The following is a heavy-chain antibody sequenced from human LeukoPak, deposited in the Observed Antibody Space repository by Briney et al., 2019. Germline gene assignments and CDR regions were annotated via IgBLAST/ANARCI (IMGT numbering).Heavy chain of an antibody. J-gene: IGHJ4*02. CDR3: ARGHYDHWTGVY. V-gene: IGHV1-8*01. CDR2: MNPNSGNT. D-gene: IGHD3-3*01. CDR1: GYTFTSYD. Sequence: ASVKVSRKASGYTFTSYDINWVRQATGQGLEWMGWMNPNSGNTGYAQKFQGRVTMTRNTSISTAYMELSSLRSEDTAVYYCARGHYDHWTGVYWGQGTLVTVSS.